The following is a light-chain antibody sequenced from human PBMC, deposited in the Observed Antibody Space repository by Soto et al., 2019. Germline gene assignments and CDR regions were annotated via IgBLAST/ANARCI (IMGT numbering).Light chain of an antibody. V-gene: IGKV1-5*01. CDR3: QQYSSYPLT. J-gene: IGKJ4*01. Sequence: DIRMTQSPSTLSASVADRVTIACRASQAISGYLAWYQRKPGKAPKLLIYDAANLQTFVSSRFSGSRSGTDFTLTLNCLPPDDFETYYCQQYSSYPLTFGGATKVEIK. CDR2: DAA. CDR1: QAISGY.